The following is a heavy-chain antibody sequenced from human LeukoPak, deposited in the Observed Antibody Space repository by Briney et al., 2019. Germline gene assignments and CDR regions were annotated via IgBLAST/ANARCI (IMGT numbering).Heavy chain of an antibody. V-gene: IGHV3-7*01. D-gene: IGHD3-9*01. CDR2: IKQDGSEK. J-gene: IGHJ6*03. Sequence: GGSLRLSCAASGFTFSSYWMSWVRQAPGKGREWVANIKQDGSEKYYVDSVKGRFTISRDNAKNSLYLQMNSLRAEDTAVYYCARSNVLRYFDWLSGSYYYYYYMDVWGKGTTVTVSS. CDR1: GFTFSSYW. CDR3: ARSNVLRYFDWLSGSYYYYYYMDV.